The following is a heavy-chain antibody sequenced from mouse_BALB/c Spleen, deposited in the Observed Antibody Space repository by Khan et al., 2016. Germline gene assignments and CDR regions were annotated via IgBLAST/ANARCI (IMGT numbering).Heavy chain of an antibody. CDR2: IYPGDGDT. J-gene: IGHJ2*01. CDR3: ARSGYGDDY. Sequence: VQLQQSGAELVRPGSSVKISCKASGYAFSIYWMNWVKQRPGQGLEWIGQIYPGDGDTAYNGKFKDKATLTADKSSSTAYMQLSSLTSEDSAVYFWARSGYGDDYWGQGTTLTVSS. D-gene: IGHD2-13*01. CDR1: GYAFSIYW. V-gene: IGHV1-80*01.